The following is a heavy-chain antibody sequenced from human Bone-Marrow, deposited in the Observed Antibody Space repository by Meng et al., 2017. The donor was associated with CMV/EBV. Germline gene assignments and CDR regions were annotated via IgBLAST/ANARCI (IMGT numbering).Heavy chain of an antibody. CDR3: ARGGYGDYEYDY. V-gene: IGHV4-30-4*02. Sequence: SETLSLTCTVSGGSISSGDYYWSWIRQPPGKGLEWIGYIYYSGNTYYNPSLKSRVTISVDTSKNQFSLKLSSVTAADTAVYYCARGGYGDYEYDYWGQGTLVTVSS. CDR1: GGSISSGDYY. J-gene: IGHJ4*02. CDR2: IYYSGNT. D-gene: IGHD4-17*01.